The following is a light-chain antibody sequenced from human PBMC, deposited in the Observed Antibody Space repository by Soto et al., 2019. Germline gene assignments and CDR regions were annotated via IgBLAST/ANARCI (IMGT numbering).Light chain of an antibody. V-gene: IGKV3-15*01. CDR1: ESISSH. J-gene: IGKJ1*01. Sequence: IVMTQSPATPSVSPGERATLSCRASESISSHLAWYQQKPGQAPRLLIYEASTRATGISARFSGSGSRTEFTLTISSLQSEDFAVYYCQQYYYWWTFGQGTRVEIK. CDR3: QQYYYWWT. CDR2: EAS.